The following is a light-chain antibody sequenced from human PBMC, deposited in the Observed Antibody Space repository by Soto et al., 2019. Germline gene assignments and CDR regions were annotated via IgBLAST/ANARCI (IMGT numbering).Light chain of an antibody. CDR3: LQDYIYPYT. Sequence: AIQMTQSPSSLSASVGDRVTITCRASQGIRKDLGWYQQKPGRAPQLLIYAVSFLQSGVPSRFSGSGSGSDFTLTISRLQPEDFATYYCLQDYIYPYTFGQGTKLEI. J-gene: IGKJ2*01. CDR1: QGIRKD. CDR2: AVS. V-gene: IGKV1-6*01.